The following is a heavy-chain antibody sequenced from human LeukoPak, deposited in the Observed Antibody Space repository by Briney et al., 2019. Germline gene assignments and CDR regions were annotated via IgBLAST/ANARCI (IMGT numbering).Heavy chain of an antibody. J-gene: IGHJ4*02. CDR3: ARNARAYYDFWSGYPYYFDY. V-gene: IGHV4-34*01. CDR2: INHSGST. D-gene: IGHD3-3*01. CDR1: GGSLSGYY. Sequence: SETLSLTCAVYGGSLSGYYWSWIRQPPGKGLEWIGEINHSGSTNYNPSLKSRVTISVDTSKNQFSLKLSSVTAADTAVYYCARNARAYYDFWSGYPYYFDYWGQGTLVTVSS.